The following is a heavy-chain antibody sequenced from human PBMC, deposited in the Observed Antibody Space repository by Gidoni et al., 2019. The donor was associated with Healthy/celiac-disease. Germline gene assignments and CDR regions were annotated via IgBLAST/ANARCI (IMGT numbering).Heavy chain of an antibody. CDR1: GFTFSSYS. CDR3: AVYAYDY. CDR2: ISSTSSYI. J-gene: IGHJ4*02. V-gene: IGHV3-21*01. Sequence: EVQLVESGGGLVKPGGSLRLSCAASGFTFSSYSMNWVRQAPGKGLEWVSSISSTSSYINYADSLKGRFTIARDNAKNSLYLQMNSRRAEDTAVYYCAVYAYDYWGQGTLVTVSS. D-gene: IGHD2-8*01.